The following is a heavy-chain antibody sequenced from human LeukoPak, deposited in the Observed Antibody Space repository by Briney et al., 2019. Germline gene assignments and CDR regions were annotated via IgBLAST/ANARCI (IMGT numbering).Heavy chain of an antibody. Sequence: GESLMISCKASCYSFTNFWIAWVRQMPGEGLEGMGIYYPHDSETRYSPPFQGLVTISADKSISAAYVQWSSLKASDTAMYFRARLHIVSCRGGAGYGSFWGQGTQVCVPS. CDR2: YYPHDSET. CDR3: ARLHIVSCRGGAGYGSF. J-gene: IGHJ4*02. D-gene: IGHD2-15*01. CDR1: CYSFTNFW. V-gene: IGHV5-51*01.